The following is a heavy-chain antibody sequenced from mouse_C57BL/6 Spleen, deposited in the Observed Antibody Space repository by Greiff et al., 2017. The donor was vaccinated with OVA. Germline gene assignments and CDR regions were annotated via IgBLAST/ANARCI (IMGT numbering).Heavy chain of an antibody. D-gene: IGHD2-4*01. V-gene: IGHV1-55*01. Sequence: QVQLQQPGAELVKPGASVKMSCKASGYTFTSYWITWVKQRPGQGLEWIGDIYPGSGSTNYNEKFKSKATLTVDTSSSTAYVQLSSLTSEDSAVYYCARFYYDYERSFDYWGQGTTLTVSS. CDR1: GYTFTSYW. CDR2: IYPGSGST. CDR3: ARFYYDYERSFDY. J-gene: IGHJ2*01.